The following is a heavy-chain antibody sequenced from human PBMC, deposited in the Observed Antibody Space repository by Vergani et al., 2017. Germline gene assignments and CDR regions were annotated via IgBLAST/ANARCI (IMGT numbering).Heavy chain of an antibody. Sequence: EVQLVESGGGLVQPGGSLRLSCAASGFTFTNFAMTWVRQAPGEGLEWVSGISGSGGFTYYADSVKGRFTISRDNSKNTMFLQMNNLGAEDTAVYYCAKDNVQGYDVSSGYCDCWGRGALVTDCS. D-gene: IGHD3-22*01. J-gene: IGHJ4*02. V-gene: IGHV3-23*04. CDR3: AKDNVQGYDVSSGYCDC. CDR2: ISGSGGFT. CDR1: GFTFTNFA.